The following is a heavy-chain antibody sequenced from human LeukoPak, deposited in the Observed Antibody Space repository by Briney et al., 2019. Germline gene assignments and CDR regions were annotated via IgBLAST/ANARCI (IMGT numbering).Heavy chain of an antibody. J-gene: IGHJ4*02. CDR1: GGSVSNDNYY. CDR3: ARAKSGYLSLDF. D-gene: IGHD3-3*01. V-gene: IGHV4-61*01. CDR2: VYFSGST. Sequence: TASETLSLTCTVSGGSVSNDNYYWSWIRQSPGKGLESIGYVYFSGSTNYNPSLNSRVTMSADTSKNQFSLKLSSVTAADTAVYYCARAKSGYLSLDFWGQGTLVTVSS.